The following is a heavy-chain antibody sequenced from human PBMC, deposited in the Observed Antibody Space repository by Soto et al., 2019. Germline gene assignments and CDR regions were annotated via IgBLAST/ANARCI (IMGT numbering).Heavy chain of an antibody. CDR2: IYWNDDK. Sequence: SGPTLVNPTQTLTLTCTFSGFSLSTSGVGVGWIRQPPGKALEWLALIYWNDDKRYSPSLKSRLTITKDTSKNQVVLTMTNMDPVDTATYYXAHRLLRFLEWPQAFDIWGQGTMVTVSS. CDR1: GFSLSTSGVG. CDR3: AHRLLRFLEWPQAFDI. V-gene: IGHV2-5*01. D-gene: IGHD3-3*01. J-gene: IGHJ3*02.